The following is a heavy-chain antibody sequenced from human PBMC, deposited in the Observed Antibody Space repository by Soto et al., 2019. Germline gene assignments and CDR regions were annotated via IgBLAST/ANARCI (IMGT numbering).Heavy chain of an antibody. D-gene: IGHD1-26*01. V-gene: IGHV3-30*18. CDR1: GFTFSSYG. CDR2: ISYDGSNK. Sequence: GGSLRLSCAASGFTFSSYGMNWVRQAPGKGLEWVAVISYDGSNKYYADSVKGRFTISRDNSKNTLYLQMNSLRAEDTAVYYCAKEPRPQWELATWGQGTLVTVSS. CDR3: AKEPRPQWELAT. J-gene: IGHJ5*02.